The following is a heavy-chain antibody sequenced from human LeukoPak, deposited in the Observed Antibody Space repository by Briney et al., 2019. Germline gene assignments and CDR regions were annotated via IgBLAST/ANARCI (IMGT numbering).Heavy chain of an antibody. Sequence: GGSLRLSCAASGFTFITYSMNWVRQAPGKGLEWVSSISSSTAYIYYADSVKGRFTISRDNAKNSLYLQMNSLRAEDTAVYYCARGAPNYDILTANDYWGQGILVTVSS. D-gene: IGHD3-9*01. CDR1: GFTFITYS. CDR2: ISSSTAYI. CDR3: ARGAPNYDILTANDY. J-gene: IGHJ4*02. V-gene: IGHV3-21*01.